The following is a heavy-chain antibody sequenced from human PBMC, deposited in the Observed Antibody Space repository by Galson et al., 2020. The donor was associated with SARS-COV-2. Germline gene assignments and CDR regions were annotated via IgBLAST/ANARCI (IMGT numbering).Heavy chain of an antibody. CDR1: GFTFSSYD. Sequence: GGSLRLSCAASGFTFSSYDMHWVRQATGKGLEWVSAIGTAGDTYYPGSVKGRFTISRENAKNSLYLQMNSLRAGDTAVYYCARGDIVVVPAANKNYYYYYMDVWGKGTTVTVSS. CDR3: ARGDIVVVPAANKNYYYYYMDV. CDR2: IGTAGDT. V-gene: IGHV3-13*01. D-gene: IGHD2-2*01. J-gene: IGHJ6*03.